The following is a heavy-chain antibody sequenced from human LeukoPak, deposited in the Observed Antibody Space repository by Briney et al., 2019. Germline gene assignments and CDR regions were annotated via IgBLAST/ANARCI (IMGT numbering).Heavy chain of an antibody. J-gene: IGHJ4*02. CDR2: ISYSGDKT. V-gene: IGHV3-30*04. CDR1: GFNVTNYA. D-gene: IGHD4-23*01. CDR3: ATDYGGPFDY. Sequence: GGSLRLSCAASGFNVTNYAMHWVRQAPGKGLEWVTLISYSGDKTYYADSVKGRFTISRDNAKNSLYLQMNSLRAEDTAVYYCATDYGGPFDYWGQGTLVTVSS.